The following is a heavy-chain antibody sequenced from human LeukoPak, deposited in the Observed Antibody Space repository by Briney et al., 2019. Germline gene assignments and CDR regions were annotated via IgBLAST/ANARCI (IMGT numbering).Heavy chain of an antibody. CDR1: GFSFSNYW. CDR3: AKDRWRAVAGYFDY. V-gene: IGHV3-74*01. CDR2: INSDGSST. D-gene: IGHD6-19*01. J-gene: IGHJ4*02. Sequence: GGSLRLSCAASGFSFSNYWVHWVRQAPGKGLGWVSRINSDGSSTRYADSVKGRFTISRDNTKSTLYLQMNSLRAEDTAVYYCAKDRWRAVAGYFDYWGQGTLVTVSS.